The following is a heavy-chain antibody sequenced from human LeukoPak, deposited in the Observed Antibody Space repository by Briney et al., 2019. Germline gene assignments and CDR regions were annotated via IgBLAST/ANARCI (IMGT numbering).Heavy chain of an antibody. J-gene: IGHJ3*02. CDR1: GGSISSSSYY. CDR3: ARLALEWFRAFDI. CDR2: IYYSGST. Sequence: PSETLSLTCTVSGGSISSSSYYWGWIRQPPGKGLEWIGSIYYSGSTYYNPSLKSRVTISVDTSKNQFSLKLSSVTAADTAVYYCARLALEWFRAFDIWGQGTMVTVSS. D-gene: IGHD3-3*01. V-gene: IGHV4-39*01.